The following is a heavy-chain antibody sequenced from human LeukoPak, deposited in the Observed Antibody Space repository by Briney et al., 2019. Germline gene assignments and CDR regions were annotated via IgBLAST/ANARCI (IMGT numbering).Heavy chain of an antibody. Sequence: ASVKVSCKASGYTFTSYAISWVRQAPGQGLEWMGGIIPIFGTANYAQKFQGRVTITADESTSTAYMELSSLRSEDTAVYYCARGARLLWFGELSVWGQGTLVTVSS. D-gene: IGHD3-10*01. V-gene: IGHV1-69*13. CDR2: IIPIFGTA. J-gene: IGHJ4*02. CDR3: ARGARLLWFGELSV. CDR1: GYTFTSYA.